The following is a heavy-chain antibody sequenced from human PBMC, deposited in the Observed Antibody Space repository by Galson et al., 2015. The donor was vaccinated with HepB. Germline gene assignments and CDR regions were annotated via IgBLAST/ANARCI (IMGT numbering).Heavy chain of an antibody. CDR2: ISDNSGST. J-gene: IGHJ4*02. V-gene: IGHV3-23*01. CDR1: GFIFSSYA. D-gene: IGHD5-18*01. CDR3: AKDTGAYTYAYVNY. Sequence: SLRLSCAASGFIFSSYAMSWVRQAPGKGLEWVSAISDNSGSTYYADSVKGRFTISRDNSDNTLYLQMNSLRAEDTAVYYCAKDTGAYTYAYVNYWGQGALVTVSS.